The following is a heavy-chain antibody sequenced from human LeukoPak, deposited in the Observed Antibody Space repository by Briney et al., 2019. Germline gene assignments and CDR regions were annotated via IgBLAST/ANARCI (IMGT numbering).Heavy chain of an antibody. V-gene: IGHV3-43*01. CDR3: ARDRSEYSRSYYYYYYGMDV. J-gene: IGHJ6*02. D-gene: IGHD6-6*01. CDR2: IYSGGST. CDR1: GFTFDDYT. Sequence: GGSLRLSCAASGFTFDDYTMHWVRQAPGKGLGWVSVIYSGGSTYYADSVKGRFTISRDNAKNSLYLQMNSLRAEDTAVYYCARDRSEYSRSYYYYYYGMDVWGQGTTVTVSS.